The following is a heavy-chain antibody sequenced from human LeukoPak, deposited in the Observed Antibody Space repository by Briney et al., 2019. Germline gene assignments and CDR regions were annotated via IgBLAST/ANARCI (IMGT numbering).Heavy chain of an antibody. CDR2: IRYDGRNK. CDR3: ARQGGSYSDAFDI. CDR1: GFTFSTYG. J-gene: IGHJ3*02. Sequence: GGSLRLSCAASGFTFSTYGMHWVRQAPGKGLEWVAFIRYDGRNKYYADSVKGRFTISRDNSKNTLCLQMNSLRAEDTAVYYCARQGGSYSDAFDIWGQGTMVTVSS. V-gene: IGHV3-30*02. D-gene: IGHD1-26*01.